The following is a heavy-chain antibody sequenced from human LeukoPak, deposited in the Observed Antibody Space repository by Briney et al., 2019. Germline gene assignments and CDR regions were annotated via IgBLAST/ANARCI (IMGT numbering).Heavy chain of an antibody. J-gene: IGHJ6*02. V-gene: IGHV4-4*07. CDR1: GGSISSYC. D-gene: IGHD2-2*01. Sequence: PSETLSLTCTVSGGSISSYCWSWIRQPAGKGLEWIGRIYTSGSTNYNPSLKSRVTMSVDTSKNQFSLKLNSVTAADTAVYYCARNIVVVSTYYYYYGMDVWGQGTTVTVSS. CDR3: ARNIVVVSTYYYYYGMDV. CDR2: IYTSGST.